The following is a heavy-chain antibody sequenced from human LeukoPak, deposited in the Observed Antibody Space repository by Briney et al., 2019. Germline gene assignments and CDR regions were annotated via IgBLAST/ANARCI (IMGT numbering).Heavy chain of an antibody. Sequence: PSETLSLTCTVSGGSISSGSYYWNWIRQPAGKGLEWIGRIYTSGNTNYNPSLKSRVTISVDTSKNQFSLKLSSVTAADTAVYYCARGLEQDVPDYWGQGTLVTVSS. V-gene: IGHV4-61*02. D-gene: IGHD1/OR15-1a*01. CDR2: IYTSGNT. J-gene: IGHJ4*02. CDR1: GGSISSGSYY. CDR3: ARGLEQDVPDY.